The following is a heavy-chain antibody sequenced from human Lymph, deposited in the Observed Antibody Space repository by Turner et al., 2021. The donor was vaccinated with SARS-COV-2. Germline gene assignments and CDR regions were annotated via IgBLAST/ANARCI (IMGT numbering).Heavy chain of an antibody. J-gene: IGHJ6*02. D-gene: IGHD6-19*01. CDR2: IHYSGST. Sequence: QVQLQESGPGLVKPSETLSLTCTVSGGSISSYYWSWIRQPQGKGLEWIGYIHYSGSTNYNPSHKSRVTISVDTSKKQFSLKLNAVTAADTAVYYGARHGVRGWYGGGMDVWGQGTTVTVSS. CDR1: GGSISSYY. V-gene: IGHV4-59*08. CDR3: ARHGVRGWYGGGMDV.